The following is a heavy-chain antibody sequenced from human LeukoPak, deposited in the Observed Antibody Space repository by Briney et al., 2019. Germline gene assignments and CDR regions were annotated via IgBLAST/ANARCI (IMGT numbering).Heavy chain of an antibody. D-gene: IGHD5-18*01. CDR1: GGSISSSSYY. J-gene: IGHJ4*02. CDR3: ARAWNTAMDAFDY. CDR2: IYHSGST. V-gene: IGHV4-39*07. Sequence: SETLSLTCTVSGGSISSSSYYWGWIRQPPGKGLEWIGYIYHSGSTYYNPSLKSRVTISVDRSKNQFSLKLSSVTAADTAVYYCARAWNTAMDAFDYWGQGTLVTVSS.